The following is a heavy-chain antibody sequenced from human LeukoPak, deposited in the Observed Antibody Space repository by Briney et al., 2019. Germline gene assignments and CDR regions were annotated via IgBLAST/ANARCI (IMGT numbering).Heavy chain of an antibody. V-gene: IGHV6-1*01. CDR2: TYFRSKWYN. J-gene: IGHJ5*02. Sequence: SQTLSLTCAISGDSVSSNSAAWNWIRQSPSRGLEWLGRTYFRSKWYNGYAVSVKSRITINPDTSKNQFSLKLSSVTAADTAVYYCARKAPTVATSPYNWFDPWGQGTLVTVSS. CDR1: GDSVSSNSAA. CDR3: ARKAPTVATSPYNWFDP. D-gene: IGHD5-12*01.